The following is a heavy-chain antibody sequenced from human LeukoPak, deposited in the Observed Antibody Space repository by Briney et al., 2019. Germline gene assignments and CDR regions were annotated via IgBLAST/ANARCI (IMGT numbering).Heavy chain of an antibody. D-gene: IGHD2-21*02. CDR3: VKSGGYATAIRYFDL. CDR1: GFSFGGYA. V-gene: IGHV3-9*01. CDR2: ISWNSGDI. Sequence: GGSLRLSCAASGFSFGGYALHWVRQAPGKGLEWVASISWNSGDIVHADSVKGRFTISRDNAKNSLYLQMDSLRTEDTALYYCVKSGGYATAIRYFDLWGRGTPVTVSS. J-gene: IGHJ2*01.